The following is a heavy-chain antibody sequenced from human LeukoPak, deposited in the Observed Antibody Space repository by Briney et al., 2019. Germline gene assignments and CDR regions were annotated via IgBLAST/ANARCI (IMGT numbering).Heavy chain of an antibody. V-gene: IGHV1-69*13. CDR2: IIPIFGTA. CDR3: ARLWFGELFTPKAGMDV. J-gene: IGHJ6*02. D-gene: IGHD3-10*01. Sequence: PVKVSCTASGGTFSSYAISWVRQAPGQGLEWMGGIIPIFGTANYAQKFQGRVTITADESTSTAYMELSSLRSEDTAVYYCARLWFGELFTPKAGMDVWGQGTTVTVSS. CDR1: GGTFSSYA.